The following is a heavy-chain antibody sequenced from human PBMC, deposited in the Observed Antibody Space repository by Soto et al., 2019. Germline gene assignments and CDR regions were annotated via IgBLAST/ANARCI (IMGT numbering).Heavy chain of an antibody. J-gene: IGHJ4*02. CDR1: GYTFTHFY. CDR2: ISPHNFNT. V-gene: IGHV1-18*01. CDR3: ARDEGGYDILTGYYKAHHFDY. D-gene: IGHD3-9*01. Sequence: QVHLEQSGAEVKKPGDSVKVSCKASGYTFTHFYITWVRQAPGQGLEWMGPISPHNFNTHFAQKFEGRVTLTTDTSTNTAYTELRSLTSDDTADYYCARDEGGYDILTGYYKAHHFDYWGQGVLVTVSS.